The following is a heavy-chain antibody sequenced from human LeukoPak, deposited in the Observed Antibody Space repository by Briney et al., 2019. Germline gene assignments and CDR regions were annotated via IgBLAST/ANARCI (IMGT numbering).Heavy chain of an antibody. J-gene: IGHJ2*01. CDR2: IYSGGTT. CDR1: GVTVSSDY. D-gene: IGHD3-10*01. CDR3: ARDRGVGNWYFGL. Sequence: PGGSLRLSCAASGVTVSSDYMSWVREAPGKGLEWGSVIYSGGTTYYADSVKGRFTISRDNSKNTLYLQMNSLRAEDTAVYYCARDRGVGNWYFGLWGRGTLVIVSS. V-gene: IGHV3-53*01.